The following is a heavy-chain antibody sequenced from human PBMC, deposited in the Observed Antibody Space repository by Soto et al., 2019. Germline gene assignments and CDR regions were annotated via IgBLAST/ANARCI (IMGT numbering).Heavy chain of an antibody. CDR2: INPQTGGT. Sequence: ASVKVSCKASGYTFTSYAMHWVRQAPGQGLEWMGWINPQTGGTSYAQKFQGRVTLSRDTSINTAYLELSRLTFDDAAVYFCARERYQVISDGTYVWGQGTTVTV. J-gene: IGHJ6*02. D-gene: IGHD2-2*01. V-gene: IGHV1-2*02. CDR3: ARERYQVISDGTYV. CDR1: GYTFTSYA.